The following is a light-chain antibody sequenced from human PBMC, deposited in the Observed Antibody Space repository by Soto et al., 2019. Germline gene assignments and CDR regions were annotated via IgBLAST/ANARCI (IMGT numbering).Light chain of an antibody. V-gene: IGLV1-47*01. CDR3: AAWDDSLSGWV. J-gene: IGLJ7*01. CDR1: SSNIGSDY. Sequence: QSVLTQPPSASGTPGQRVTISCSGGSSNIGSDYVYWYQHHPGTAPKPLIYRNDQRPSGVPDRFSGAKSGTSASLAISGLRSEDEADYYCAAWDDSLSGWVFGGGTQLTVL. CDR2: RND.